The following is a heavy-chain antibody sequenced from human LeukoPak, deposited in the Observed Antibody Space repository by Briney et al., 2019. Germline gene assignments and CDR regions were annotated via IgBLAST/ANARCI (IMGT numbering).Heavy chain of an antibody. D-gene: IGHD3-3*01. CDR2: IYYSGRT. CDR3: ARDNTIFGPLLRGWFDP. V-gene: IGHV4-61*01. J-gene: IGHJ5*02. Sequence: SETLSLTCTVSGGSVSSGSYYWSWIRQPPGKGLEWIGYIYYSGRTNYNPSLKSRVTILVDTSKNQFSLKLSSVTAADTAVYYCARDNTIFGPLLRGWFDPWGQGTLVTVSS. CDR1: GGSVSSGSYY.